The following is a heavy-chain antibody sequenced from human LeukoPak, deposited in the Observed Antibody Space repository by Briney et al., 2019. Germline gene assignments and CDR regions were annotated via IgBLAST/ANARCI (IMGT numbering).Heavy chain of an antibody. CDR3: ARSIAVAGSVCDY. CDR2: ISGSGGST. Sequence: GGSLRLSCAASGFTFSSYAMSWVRQAPGKGLEWVSAISGSGGSTYYADSVKGRFTISRDNSKNTLYLQMNGLRAEDTAVYYCARSIAVAGSVCDYWGQGALVTVSS. CDR1: GFTFSSYA. V-gene: IGHV3-23*01. J-gene: IGHJ4*02. D-gene: IGHD6-19*01.